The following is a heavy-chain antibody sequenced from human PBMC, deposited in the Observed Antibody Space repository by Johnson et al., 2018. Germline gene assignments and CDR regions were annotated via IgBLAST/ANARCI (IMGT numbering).Heavy chain of an antibody. CDR2: ISYDGSNK. CDR1: GFTFSSYG. J-gene: IGHJ3*02. V-gene: IGHV3-30*18. CDR3: AKDRLYDYGDLDAFDI. Sequence: QVQLVESGGGVVQPGRSLRLSCAASGFTFSSYGMHWVRQAPGKGLEWVAVISYDGSNKYYADSVKGRFTISRDNSKNTLSRQMNSLRAEDTAVYYCAKDRLYDYGDLDAFDIWGQGTMVTVSS. D-gene: IGHD4-17*01.